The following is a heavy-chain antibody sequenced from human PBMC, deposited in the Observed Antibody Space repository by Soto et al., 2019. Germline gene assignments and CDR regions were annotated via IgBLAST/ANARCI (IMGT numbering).Heavy chain of an antibody. CDR3: TREAIVATIKYYYYYGMDV. J-gene: IGHJ6*02. V-gene: IGHV3-49*04. Sequence: GGSLRLSCTASGFTFGDYAMSWVRQAPGKGLEWVGFVRSKAYGGTTEYAASVKGRFTISRDDSKSIAYLQMNSLKTEDTAVYYCTREAIVATIKYYYYYGMDVWGQGTTVTVSS. CDR2: VRSKAYGGTT. CDR1: GFTFGDYA. D-gene: IGHD5-12*01.